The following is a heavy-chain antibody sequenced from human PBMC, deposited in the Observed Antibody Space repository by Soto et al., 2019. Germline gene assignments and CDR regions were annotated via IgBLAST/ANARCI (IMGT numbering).Heavy chain of an antibody. CDR1: GGTFSSYA. CDR3: ATYSSSDEYYYYYYGMDV. Sequence: SVKVSCKASGGTFSSYAISWVRQAPGQGLEWMGGIIPIFGTANYAQKFQGRVTITADKSTSTAYMELSSLRSEDTAVYYCATYSSSDEYYYYYYGMDVWGQGTTVTVSS. J-gene: IGHJ6*02. D-gene: IGHD6-6*01. CDR2: IIPIFGTA. V-gene: IGHV1-69*06.